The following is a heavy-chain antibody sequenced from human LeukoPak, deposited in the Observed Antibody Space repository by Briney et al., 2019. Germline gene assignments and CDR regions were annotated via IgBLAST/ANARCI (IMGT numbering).Heavy chain of an antibody. CDR2: INHSGST. D-gene: IGHD6-19*01. CDR1: GGSFSGYY. J-gene: IGHJ5*02. Sequence: SETLSLTCAVYGGSFSGYYWSWIRQPPGKGLEWIGEINHSGSTNYNPSLKSRVTISVDTSKNQFSLKLSSVTAADTAVYYCAAGRADSSGWYGRFDPWGQGTLVTVSS. V-gene: IGHV4-34*01. CDR3: AAGRADSSGWYGRFDP.